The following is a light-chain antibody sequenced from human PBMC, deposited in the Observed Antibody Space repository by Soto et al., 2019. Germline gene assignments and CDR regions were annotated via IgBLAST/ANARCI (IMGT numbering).Light chain of an antibody. V-gene: IGLV1-47*02. J-gene: IGLJ3*02. CDR3: AVWDDGLRGWV. CDR2: TND. Sequence: QSVLTQPPSASGTPGQRVTISCSGRFSNIGSNYVYWYQQLPGTAPKLLIFTNDQRTSGVPGRFSGSKSGTSASLAISGLRSEDEADYYCAVWDDGLRGWVFGGGTKLTVL. CDR1: FSNIGSNY.